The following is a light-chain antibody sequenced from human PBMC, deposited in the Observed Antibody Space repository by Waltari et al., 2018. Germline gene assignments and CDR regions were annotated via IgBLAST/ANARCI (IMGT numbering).Light chain of an antibody. V-gene: IGKV3-15*01. CDR1: QRVRSY. CDR3: QQYNDRRT. CDR2: SAS. Sequence: EIVMTQSPATLPVSPGERATLSCRASQRVRSYVAWYQQKPGQAPRLLIYSASTRATGIPARFSGSGSGTEFTLTISSLQSEDFAVYYCQQYNDRRTFGQGTKVEI. J-gene: IGKJ1*01.